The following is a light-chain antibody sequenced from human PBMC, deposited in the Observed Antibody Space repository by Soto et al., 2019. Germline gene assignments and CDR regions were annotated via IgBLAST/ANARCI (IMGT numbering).Light chain of an antibody. V-gene: IGLV2-14*01. CDR3: SSYTSSSTDVV. Sequence: QSALTQPASVSGSPGQSITISCTGTSSDVGAYNYVSWYQQHSVSWYQQHPGKAPKLMIYDVNNRPSGVSNRFSGSKSGNTASLTISGLQAEDEADYYCSSYTSSSTDVVFGGGTKLTVL. J-gene: IGLJ2*01. CDR1: SSDVGAYNY. CDR2: DVN.